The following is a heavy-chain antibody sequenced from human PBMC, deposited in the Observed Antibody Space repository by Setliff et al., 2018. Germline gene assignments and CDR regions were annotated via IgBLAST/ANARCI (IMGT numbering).Heavy chain of an antibody. CDR1: GFTFSSYN. V-gene: IGHV3-21*01. J-gene: IGHJ4*02. D-gene: IGHD6-19*01. CDR2: ISYSSSYI. Sequence: GGSLRLSCAASGFTFSSYNMNWVRQAPGKGLEWVSSISYSSSYIYYADSVKGRFTISRDNAKNSLYLQMNSLRAEDTAVYYCARSPSGSGWYDFDYWGQGTLVTVSS. CDR3: ARSPSGSGWYDFDY.